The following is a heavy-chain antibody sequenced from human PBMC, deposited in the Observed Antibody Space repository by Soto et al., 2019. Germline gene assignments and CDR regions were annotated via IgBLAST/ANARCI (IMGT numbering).Heavy chain of an antibody. J-gene: IGHJ6*02. CDR2: LSHSGST. Sequence: PSETLSLTCTVSGGSISEDDWSWFRQRPGKGLEWIGRLSHSGSTTYNRSLMRRVAMSVDACKRQFSLKMSSLAAADTAVYCCAGGARGVISGMDVWGRETTVTISS. CDR1: GGSISEDD. D-gene: IGHD3-10*01. CDR3: AGGARGVISGMDV. V-gene: IGHV4-59*01.